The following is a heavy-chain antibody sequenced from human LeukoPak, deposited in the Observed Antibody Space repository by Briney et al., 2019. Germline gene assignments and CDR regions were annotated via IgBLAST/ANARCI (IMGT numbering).Heavy chain of an antibody. Sequence: GASVKVSRKASAYTFTDYYIHWVRQAPGQGLEWMGWINPNSGGTISAQKFQGRVTMTRDTSVSTSYMELGRLSSDDTAIYYCARGGIQVWLPLDYWSQGTLVTVSS. CDR1: AYTFTDYY. D-gene: IGHD5-18*01. J-gene: IGHJ4*02. CDR3: ARGGIQVWLPLDY. CDR2: INPNSGGT. V-gene: IGHV1-2*02.